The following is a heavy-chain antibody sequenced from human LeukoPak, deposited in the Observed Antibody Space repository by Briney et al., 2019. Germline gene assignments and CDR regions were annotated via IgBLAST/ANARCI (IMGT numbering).Heavy chain of an antibody. CDR3: ARDEDSSGYYS. D-gene: IGHD3-22*01. J-gene: IGHJ4*02. CDR2: INPNSGGT. Sequence: ASVKVSCKATGCTFTGYYMHWVRQAPGQGLEWMGLINPNSGGTNYAQKFQGRVTMTRDTSISTAYMELSRLRSDDTAVYYCARDEDSSGYYSWAQGTLVTVSS. CDR1: GCTFTGYY. V-gene: IGHV1-2*02.